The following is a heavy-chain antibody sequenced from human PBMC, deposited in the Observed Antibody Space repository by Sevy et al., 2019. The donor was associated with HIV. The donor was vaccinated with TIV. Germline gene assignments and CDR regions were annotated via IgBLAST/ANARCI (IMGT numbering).Heavy chain of an antibody. D-gene: IGHD1-1*01. CDR3: AKEGNNSPDKFDS. J-gene: IGHJ4*02. CDR2: ISRKSLGT. V-gene: IGHV3-23*01. CDR1: GFTFNKFA. Sequence: GGSLRLSCAASGFTFNKFAMSWVRQAPGKGLEWVSAISRKSLGTYYADPVKGRLSISRDDSKNKLYLQMSSLRGDDTAVYYCAKEGNNSPDKFDSWGQGTLVTVSS.